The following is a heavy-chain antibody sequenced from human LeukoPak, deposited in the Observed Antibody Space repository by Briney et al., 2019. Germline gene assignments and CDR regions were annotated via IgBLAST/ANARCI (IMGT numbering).Heavy chain of an antibody. CDR1: GYSISSGYY. CDR3: ARDSYSSGWYYFDY. Sequence: SETLSLTCAVSGYSISSGYYWGWIRQPPGKGLEWIGYIYYSGSTNYNPSLKSRVTISVDTSKNQFSLKLSSVTAADTAVYYCARDSYSSGWYYFDYWGQGTLVTVSS. D-gene: IGHD6-19*01. J-gene: IGHJ4*02. CDR2: IYYSGST. V-gene: IGHV4-61*01.